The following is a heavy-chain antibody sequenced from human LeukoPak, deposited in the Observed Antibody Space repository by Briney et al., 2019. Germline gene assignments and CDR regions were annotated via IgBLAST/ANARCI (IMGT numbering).Heavy chain of an antibody. CDR1: GYTFTSYY. CDR2: INPSGGST. Sequence: ASVKVSCKASGYTFTSYYMHWVRQAPGQGLEWMGIINPSGGSTSYAQKFQGRATMTRDTSTSTVYMELSSLRSEDTAVYYCARGQSRDMEQGDAFDIWGQGTMVTVSS. J-gene: IGHJ3*02. D-gene: IGHD1-26*01. V-gene: IGHV1-46*01. CDR3: ARGQSRDMEQGDAFDI.